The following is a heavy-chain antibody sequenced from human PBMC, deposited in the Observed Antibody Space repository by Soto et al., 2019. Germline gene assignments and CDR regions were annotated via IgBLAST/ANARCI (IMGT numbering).Heavy chain of an antibody. D-gene: IGHD1-26*01. Sequence: QVQLVQSGAEVKKPGSSVKVSCKASGGTFSSYTISWVRQAPGQGLEWMGRIIPILGIANYAQKFQGRVTSTADKSTSTAYMELSSLRSEDTAVYYCARGGRGTPLDYWGQGTLVTVSS. J-gene: IGHJ4*02. CDR2: IIPILGIA. V-gene: IGHV1-69*02. CDR1: GGTFSSYT. CDR3: ARGGRGTPLDY.